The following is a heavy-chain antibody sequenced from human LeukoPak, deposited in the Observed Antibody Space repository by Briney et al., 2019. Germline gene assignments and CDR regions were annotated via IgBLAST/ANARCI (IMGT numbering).Heavy chain of an antibody. CDR2: IYYSGST. CDR1: GGSISSYY. V-gene: IGHV4-59*12. CDR3: ARATAAAALYYMDV. D-gene: IGHD6-13*01. Sequence: SETLSLTCTVSGGSISSYYWSWIRQPPGKGLEWIGYIYYSGSTNYNPSLKSRVTISVHTSKNQFSLKLSSVTAADTAVYYCARATAAAALYYMDVWGKGTTVTVSS. J-gene: IGHJ6*03.